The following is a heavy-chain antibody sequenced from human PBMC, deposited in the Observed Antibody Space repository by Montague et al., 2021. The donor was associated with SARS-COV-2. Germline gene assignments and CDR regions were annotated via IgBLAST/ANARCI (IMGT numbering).Heavy chain of an antibody. J-gene: IGHJ3*02. Sequence: SETLSLTCTVSGGSISSYYWSWIRQPPGKGLEWIGYIYYSGGTNYNPSLKSRVTISVDTSKNQFSLKLSSVTAADTAVYYCARTGLGDYGILTGYTVNAFDIWGQGTMVTVSS. CDR3: ARTGLGDYGILTGYTVNAFDI. CDR2: IYYSGGT. V-gene: IGHV4-59*01. CDR1: GGSISSYY. D-gene: IGHD3-9*01.